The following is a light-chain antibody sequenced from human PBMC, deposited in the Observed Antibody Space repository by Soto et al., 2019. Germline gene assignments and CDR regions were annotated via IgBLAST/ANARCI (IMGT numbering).Light chain of an antibody. J-gene: IGKJ4*01. CDR2: DAS. V-gene: IGKV3-20*01. CDR3: PQFTSYLLP. CDR1: QTGRNNY. Sequence: EFVVNKSLRTLSLSPGERATLSCRASQTGRNNYLAWYQQKPGQAPRLLIYDASSRATGIPDRFSGGGSGTDFTLTISRLEPEDFAVYYCPQFTSYLLPFGGGTKVDI.